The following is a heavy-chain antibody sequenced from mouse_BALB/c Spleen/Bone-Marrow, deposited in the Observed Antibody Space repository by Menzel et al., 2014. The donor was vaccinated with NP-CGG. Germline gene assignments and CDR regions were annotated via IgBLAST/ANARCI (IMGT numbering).Heavy chain of an antibody. CDR1: GFDFSGFW. D-gene: IGHD1-2*01. CDR2: INPDSNTI. CDR3: AGLGYYGSFAY. J-gene: IGHJ3*01. Sequence: EVKLVESGGGLVQPGGSLKLSCAASGFDFSGFWMSWVRQAPGRGLEWIGEINPDSNTINYSPSLKDKFIISRDNAKNPLYLQMCKVRSDDTSVYYCAGLGYYGSFAYWGQGTLVTVSA. V-gene: IGHV4-1*02.